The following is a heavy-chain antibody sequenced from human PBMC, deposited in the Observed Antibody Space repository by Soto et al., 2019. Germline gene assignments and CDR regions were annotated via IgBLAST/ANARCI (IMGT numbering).Heavy chain of an antibody. V-gene: IGHV1-18*01. J-gene: IGHJ4*02. D-gene: IGHD4-17*01. CDR2: ISAYNGNT. CDR3: ARDWHGDPYY. CDR1: GYPFTSYG. Sequence: ASVKVSCKASGYPFTSYGISWVRQAPGQGLEWMGWISAYNGNTNYAQKLQGRVTMTTETSTSTAYMELRSLRFDDTAVYYCARDWHGDPYYWGQGTLVTVSP.